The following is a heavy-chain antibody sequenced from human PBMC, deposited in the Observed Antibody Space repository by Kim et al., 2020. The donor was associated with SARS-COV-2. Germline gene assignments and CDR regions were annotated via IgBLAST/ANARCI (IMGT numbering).Heavy chain of an antibody. J-gene: IGHJ4*02. Sequence: SETLSLTCAVYGGSFSGYYWSWIRQPPGKGLEWIGEINHSGSTNYNPSLKSRVTISVDTSKNQFSLKLSSVTAADMAVYYCARVSMAVEGVYFDYWGQGT. CDR3: ARVSMAVEGVYFDY. CDR1: GGSFSGYY. D-gene: IGHD6-19*01. V-gene: IGHV4-34*01. CDR2: INHSGST.